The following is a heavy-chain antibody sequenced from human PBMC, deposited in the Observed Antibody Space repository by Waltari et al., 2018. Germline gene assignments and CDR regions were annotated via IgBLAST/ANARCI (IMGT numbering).Heavy chain of an antibody. CDR1: GYTFTDYY. Sequence: EVQLVQSGAEVKKPGATVKISCKASGYTFTDYYMHWVQQAPGKGLEWMGRVDPEDGQTIYAAKFQGRVTITADTSTDTADMELSILRSEDTAVYYCATLEPNSGGPGSTRGHFDYWGQGTLVTVSS. D-gene: IGHD7-27*01. V-gene: IGHV1-69-2*01. J-gene: IGHJ4*02. CDR2: VDPEDGQT. CDR3: ATLEPNSGGPGSTRGHFDY.